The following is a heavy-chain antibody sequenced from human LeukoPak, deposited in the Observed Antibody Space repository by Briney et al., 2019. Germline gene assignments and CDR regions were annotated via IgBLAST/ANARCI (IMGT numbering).Heavy chain of an antibody. Sequence: SVKVSCKASGGTFSSYAISWVRQAPGQGLEWMGGIIPIFGTANYAQKFQVRVTITADESTSTAYMELSSLRSEDTAVYYCARDTFDSSGTDYWGQGTLVTVSS. J-gene: IGHJ4*02. D-gene: IGHD3-22*01. V-gene: IGHV1-69*13. CDR2: IIPIFGTA. CDR1: GGTFSSYA. CDR3: ARDTFDSSGTDY.